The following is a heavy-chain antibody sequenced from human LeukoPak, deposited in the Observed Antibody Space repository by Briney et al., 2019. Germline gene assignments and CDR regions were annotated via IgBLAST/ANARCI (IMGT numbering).Heavy chain of an antibody. Sequence: PRRSLRLSCAASGFTFSSYGMHWVRQAPGKGLEWVANIKPDGTEDCYVDSVKGRFIISRDNAENSLYLQMNSLRAEDTAVYYCVRDDRYSSSSWGQGTLVTVSS. J-gene: IGHJ5*02. D-gene: IGHD6-6*01. V-gene: IGHV3-7*01. CDR2: IKPDGTED. CDR3: VRDDRYSSSS. CDR1: GFTFSSYG.